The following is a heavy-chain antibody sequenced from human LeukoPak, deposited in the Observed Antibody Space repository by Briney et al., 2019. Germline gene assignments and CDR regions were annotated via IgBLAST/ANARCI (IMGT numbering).Heavy chain of an antibody. CDR1: GFTVSSNY. CDR3: ARDYYGEGWFDP. Sequence: GGSLRLSCAASGFTVSSNYMSWVRQAPGKGLEWVSVIYSGGSTYYADSVKGRFTISRDNSKNTLYLQMNSLRAEDTAVYYCARDYYGEGWFDPWGQGTLVTVSS. CDR2: IYSGGST. V-gene: IGHV3-66*01. D-gene: IGHD4-17*01. J-gene: IGHJ5*02.